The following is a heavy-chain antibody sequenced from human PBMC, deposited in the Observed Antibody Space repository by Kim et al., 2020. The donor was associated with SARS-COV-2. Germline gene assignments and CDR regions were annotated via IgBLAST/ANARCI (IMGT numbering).Heavy chain of an antibody. J-gene: IGHJ6*02. CDR2: IDPSDSYT. V-gene: IGHV5-10-1*01. CDR3: ATISPPVSSWYVNYYYGMDV. CDR1: GYSFTSYW. D-gene: IGHD6-13*01. Sequence: GESLKISCKGSGYSFTSYWISWVRQMPGKGLEWMGRIDPSDSYTNYSPSFQGHVTISADKSISTAYLQWSSLKASDTAMYYCATISPPVSSWYVNYYYGMDVWGQGTTVTVSS.